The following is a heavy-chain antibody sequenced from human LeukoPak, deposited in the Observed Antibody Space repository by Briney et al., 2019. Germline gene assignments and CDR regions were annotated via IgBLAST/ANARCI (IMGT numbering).Heavy chain of an antibody. D-gene: IGHD6-6*01. Sequence: PGGSLRLSCAASGFTVTSNYMSWVRQAPGKGLEWVSVIYSGGSTYYADSVKGRFTFSRDNSKNTLYLQMNSLRAEDTAVYYCARDVGGSSSGFVDYWGQGTLVTVSS. J-gene: IGHJ4*02. CDR3: ARDVGGSSSGFVDY. V-gene: IGHV3-66*02. CDR1: GFTVTSNY. CDR2: IYSGGST.